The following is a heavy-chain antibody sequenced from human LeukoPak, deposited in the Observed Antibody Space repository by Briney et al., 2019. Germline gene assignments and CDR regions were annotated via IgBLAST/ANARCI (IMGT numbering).Heavy chain of an antibody. CDR1: GGSISSGGYS. D-gene: IGHD5-18*01. J-gene: IGHJ4*02. V-gene: IGHV4-30-2*01. CDR3: ARGYSYGWLVY. Sequence: SETLSLTCAVSGGSISSGGYSWSWIRQPPGKGLEWIGYIYHSGSTYYNPSLKSRVTISVDTSKNQFSLKLSSVTAADTAVYYCARGYSYGWLVYWGQGTLVTVSS. CDR2: IYHSGST.